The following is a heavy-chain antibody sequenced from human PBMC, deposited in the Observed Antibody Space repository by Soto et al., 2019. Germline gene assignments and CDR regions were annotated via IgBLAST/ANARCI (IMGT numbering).Heavy chain of an antibody. CDR1: GYSFTSHL. J-gene: IGHJ4*02. CDR2: IYPGDSDT. CDR3: ARQGSIVVVPAANPFDY. D-gene: IGHD2-2*01. Sequence: GESLKISCKGSGYSFTSHLIGWVRQMPGKGLEWMGIIYPGDSDTRYSPSFQGQVTISADKSISTAYLQWSSLKASDTAMYYCARQGSIVVVPAANPFDYWGQGTLVTVSS. V-gene: IGHV5-51*01.